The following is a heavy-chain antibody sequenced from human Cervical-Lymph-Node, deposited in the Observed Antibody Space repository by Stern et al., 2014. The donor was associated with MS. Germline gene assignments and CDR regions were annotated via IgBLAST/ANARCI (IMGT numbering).Heavy chain of an antibody. V-gene: IGHV3-11*01. D-gene: IGHD3-10*01. CDR3: ARCEVLWFGELPRWFDP. Sequence: VQLVQSGGGVVKPGGSLRLSWAASGFTFSDYYMTWIRQAPGKGLAWGSYICSRCSTIYYADSVKGRFTISRDNAKNSLYLQMNSLRAEDTAVYYCARCEVLWFGELPRWFDPWGQGTLVTVSS. CDR1: GFTFSDYY. J-gene: IGHJ5*02. CDR2: ICSRCSTI.